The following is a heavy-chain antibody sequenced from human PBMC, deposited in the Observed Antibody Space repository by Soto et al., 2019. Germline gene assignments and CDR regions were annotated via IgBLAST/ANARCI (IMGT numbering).Heavy chain of an antibody. CDR2: IIPVFGTA. Sequence: QVQLVQSGAEVKKPGSSVKVSCKASGGTFSTYVISWVRQAPGRGLEWMGGIIPVFGTAHYAQKFQGRVTITADESTSTAYMELSSLRSEDTAVYYCARPALEYYYDNNGYSSDYWGQGTLVTVSS. CDR3: ARPALEYYYDNNGYSSDY. D-gene: IGHD3-22*01. V-gene: IGHV1-69*12. J-gene: IGHJ4*02. CDR1: GGTFSTYV.